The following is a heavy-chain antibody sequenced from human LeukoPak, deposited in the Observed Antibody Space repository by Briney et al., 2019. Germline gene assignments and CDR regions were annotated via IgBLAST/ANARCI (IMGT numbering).Heavy chain of an antibody. J-gene: IGHJ4*02. CDR2: IYPGDSDT. D-gene: IGHD6-13*01. Sequence: GESLQISCKGSGYSFTSYWIGWVRQMPGKGLEWMGIIYPGDSDTRYSPSFQGQVTISADKSISTAYLQWSSLKASDTAMYYCARLKEDSSSWYMNDYWGQGTLVTVSS. CDR1: GYSFTSYW. V-gene: IGHV5-51*01. CDR3: ARLKEDSSSWYMNDY.